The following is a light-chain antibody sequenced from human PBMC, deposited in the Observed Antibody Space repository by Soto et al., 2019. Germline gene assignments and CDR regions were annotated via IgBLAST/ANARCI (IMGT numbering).Light chain of an antibody. Sequence: DIVVTQSPDSLAVPLGERATINCKSSQSVFHSSNNKNSLAWYQQKPGQPPTLLISWASIRESGVPDRFSGSGSGKDFTLTVSSLPAEDVAFYYFQHYYTPPHTFVQWTKVEIK. CDR1: QSVFHSSNNKNS. V-gene: IGKV4-1*01. CDR3: QHYYTPPHT. CDR2: WAS. J-gene: IGKJ2*01.